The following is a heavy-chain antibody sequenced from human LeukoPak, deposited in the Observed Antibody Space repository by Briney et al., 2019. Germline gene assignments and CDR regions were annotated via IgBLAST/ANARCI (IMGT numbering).Heavy chain of an antibody. V-gene: IGHV3-23*01. CDR3: AKEGYFDSSGYYHRRCDY. J-gene: IGHJ4*02. Sequence: GGSLRLSCAAPGFTFSSYAMSWVRQAPGKGLEWVSAITGNADTTYYADSVEGRFTISRDNSKNTLYLQMNSLRAEDTAVYYCAKEGYFDSSGYYHRRCDYWGQGTLVTVSS. CDR1: GFTFSSYA. CDR2: ITGNADTT. D-gene: IGHD3-22*01.